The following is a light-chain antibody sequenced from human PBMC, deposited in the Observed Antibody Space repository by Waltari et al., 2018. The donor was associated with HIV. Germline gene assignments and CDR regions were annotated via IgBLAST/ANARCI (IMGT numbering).Light chain of an antibody. CDR3: AAWDDSLSGRWV. V-gene: IGLV1-47*01. Sequence: QSVLTQPPSASGTPGQRATIPCSGSSSNIGSNYVYWYQQLPGTAPKLLIYRNNQRPSGVPDRFSGSKSGTSASLAISGLRSEDEADYYCAAWDDSLSGRWVFGGGTKLTVL. J-gene: IGLJ3*02. CDR2: RNN. CDR1: SSNIGSNY.